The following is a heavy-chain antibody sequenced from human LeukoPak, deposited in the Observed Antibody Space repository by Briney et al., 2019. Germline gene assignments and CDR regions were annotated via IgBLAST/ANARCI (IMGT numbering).Heavy chain of an antibody. CDR2: IYHSGST. CDR3: ARGPRGSPGLRWFDP. CDR1: GYSITSGYY. J-gene: IGHJ5*02. D-gene: IGHD2-8*02. V-gene: IGHV4-38-2*02. Sequence: SETLSLTCTVSGYSITSGYYWGWTRQPPGKGLEWIGSIYHSGSTYYNPSLKSRVTISVDTPKNQFSLKLGSVTAADTAVYYCARGPRGSPGLRWFDPWGQGILVTVSS.